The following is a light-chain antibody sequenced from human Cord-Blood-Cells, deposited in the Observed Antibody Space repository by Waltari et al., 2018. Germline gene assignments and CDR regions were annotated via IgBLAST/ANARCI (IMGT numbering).Light chain of an antibody. V-gene: IGLV2-23*01. Sequence: QSALTQPPSVSGSPGQSIPIPCTGTSRDVGSYNLVSLYQQHPGKAPKLMIYEGSKRPSGVSNRFSGSKSGNTASLTISGLQAEDEADYYCCSYAGSSTVFGGGTKLTVL. CDR2: EGS. J-gene: IGLJ3*02. CDR1: SRDVGSYNL. CDR3: CSYAGSSTV.